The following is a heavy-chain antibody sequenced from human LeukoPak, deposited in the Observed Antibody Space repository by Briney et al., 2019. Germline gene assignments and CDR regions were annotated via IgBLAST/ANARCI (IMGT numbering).Heavy chain of an antibody. D-gene: IGHD3-10*01. J-gene: IGHJ4*02. Sequence: SETLSLTCTVSGGSISSYYWGWIRQPPGKGLEWIGYIYYSGSTNYNPSLKSRVTIPVDTSKNQFSLKLSSVTAADTAVYYCARARGVIKYYFDYWGQGTLVTVSS. CDR3: ARARGVIKYYFDY. CDR1: GGSISSYY. CDR2: IYYSGST. V-gene: IGHV4-59*01.